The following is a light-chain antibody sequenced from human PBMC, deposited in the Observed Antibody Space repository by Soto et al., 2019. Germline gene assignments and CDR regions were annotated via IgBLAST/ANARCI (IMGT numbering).Light chain of an antibody. CDR2: GAS. V-gene: IGKV3-20*01. CDR3: QRYGSSGT. J-gene: IGKJ1*01. CDR1: QSIHTS. Sequence: VFTQSPATLSLSPPPGGALXCRTSQSIHTSLAWYQQKPGQAPRLLIYGASNRATGIPDRFSGSGSGTDFTLTISRLEPEDVAVYYCQRYGSSGTFGQGTKVDNK.